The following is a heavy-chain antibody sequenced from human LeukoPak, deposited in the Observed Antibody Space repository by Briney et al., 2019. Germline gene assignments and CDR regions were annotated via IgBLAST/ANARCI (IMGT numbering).Heavy chain of an antibody. D-gene: IGHD5-12*01. CDR3: ARLAAITSWFDP. Sequence: GDSLKISCKGSGYSFTNSWIGWVRQLPGKGLEWMGIIYPGDSDTRYSPSFQGQVTISADKSISTAYLQWRSLKASDTAMYYCARLAAITSWFDPWGQGTLVTVSS. J-gene: IGHJ5*02. CDR2: IYPGDSDT. V-gene: IGHV5-51*01. CDR1: GYSFTNSW.